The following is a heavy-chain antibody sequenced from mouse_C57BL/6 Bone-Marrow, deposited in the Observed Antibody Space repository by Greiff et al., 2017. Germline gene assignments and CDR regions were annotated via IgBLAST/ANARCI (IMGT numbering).Heavy chain of an antibody. CDR2: ISDGGSYT. D-gene: IGHD1-1*01. V-gene: IGHV5-4*03. CDR1: GFTFSSYA. CDR3: ARVYYYGSSGGFAY. J-gene: IGHJ3*01. Sequence: EVMLVESGGGLVKPGGSLKLSCAASGFTFSSYAMSWVRQTPEKRLEWVATISDGGSYTYYPDNVKGRFTISRDHAKNNLYLQMSHLKSEDTAMYYCARVYYYGSSGGFAYWGQGTLVTVSA.